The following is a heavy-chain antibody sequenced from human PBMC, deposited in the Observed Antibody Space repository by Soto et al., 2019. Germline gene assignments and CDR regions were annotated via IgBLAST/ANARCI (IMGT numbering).Heavy chain of an antibody. D-gene: IGHD3-16*02. Sequence: SLTCTVSGGSVSSSSYYWSWIRQPPGKGLEWIGDINYSGSTNYNPSLKSRVTISVDTSKNQFSLKLSSVTAADTAVYYCARGRGDYIWGSYRFSTFDIWGQGTMVTVSS. CDR3: ARGRGDYIWGSYRFSTFDI. V-gene: IGHV4-61*01. CDR1: GGSVSSSSYY. J-gene: IGHJ3*02. CDR2: INYSGST.